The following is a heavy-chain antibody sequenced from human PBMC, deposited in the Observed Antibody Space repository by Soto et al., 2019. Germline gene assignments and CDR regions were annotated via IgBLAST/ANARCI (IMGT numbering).Heavy chain of an antibody. D-gene: IGHD4-4*01. V-gene: IGHV1-58*02. CDR3: AAGPTVTTVPYYYYYMDV. CDR2: IVVGSGNT. CDR1: GFTFTSSA. Sequence: SVKVSCKASGFTFTSSAMQWVRQARGQRLEWIGWIVVGSGNTNYAQKFQERVTITRDMSTSTAYMELSSLRSEDTAVYYCAAGPTVTTVPYYYYYMDVWGKGTTVTVSS. J-gene: IGHJ6*03.